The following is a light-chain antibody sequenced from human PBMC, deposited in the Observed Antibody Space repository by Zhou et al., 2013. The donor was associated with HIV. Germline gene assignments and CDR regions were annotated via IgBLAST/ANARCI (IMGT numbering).Light chain of an antibody. CDR1: QGISSA. Sequence: AIQLTQSPSSLSASVGDRVTITCRASQGISSALAWYQQKPGKAPKLLIYDASSLESGVPSRFSGSGSGTDFTLTISSLQPEDFATYYCQQFTPWTFGQGTKVEIK. V-gene: IGKV1-13*02. J-gene: IGKJ1*01. CDR3: QQFTPWT. CDR2: DAS.